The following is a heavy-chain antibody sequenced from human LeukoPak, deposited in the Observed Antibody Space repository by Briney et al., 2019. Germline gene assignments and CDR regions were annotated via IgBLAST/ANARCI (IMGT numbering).Heavy chain of an antibody. V-gene: IGHV3-23*01. CDR3: AKGSITMMVAYFQH. CDR1: GFTFSSYA. D-gene: IGHD3-22*01. CDR2: ISGSDGSP. J-gene: IGHJ1*01. Sequence: PGGSLRLSCAASGFTFSSYAMSWLRQAPGKGLEWVSAISGSDGSPYYADTVKGRFTISRDNPKNTLYLQMNSLRAEDTAVYYCAKGSITMMVAYFQHWGQGTLVTVSS.